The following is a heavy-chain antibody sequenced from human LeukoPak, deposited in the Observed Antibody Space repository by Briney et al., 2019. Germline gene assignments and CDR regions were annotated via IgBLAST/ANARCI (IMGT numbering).Heavy chain of an antibody. CDR1: GFIFSNYG. CDR3: TRDWNDLDY. J-gene: IGHJ4*02. Sequence: GRSLRLSCAASGFIFSNYGMHWVRQAPGKGLEWVAVISYDGSNKYYADSVKGRFTISRDNSRYMLYLQMNSLRAEDTAVYYSTRDWNDLDYWGQGTLVTVSS. V-gene: IGHV3-30*03. CDR2: ISYDGSNK. D-gene: IGHD1-1*01.